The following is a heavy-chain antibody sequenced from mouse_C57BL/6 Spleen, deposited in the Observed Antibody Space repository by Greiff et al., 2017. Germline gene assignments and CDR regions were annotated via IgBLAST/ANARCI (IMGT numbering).Heavy chain of an antibody. CDR1: GFTFSSYG. J-gene: IGHJ3*01. Sequence: EVKLMESGGDLVKPGGSLKLSCAASGFTFSSYGMSWVRQTPDKRLEWVATISSGGSYTYYPDSVKGRFTISRDNAKNTLYLQMSSLKSEDTAMYYCARQKTGSYWGQGTLVTVSA. CDR2: ISSGGSYT. V-gene: IGHV5-6*01. CDR3: ARQKTGSY. D-gene: IGHD4-1*01.